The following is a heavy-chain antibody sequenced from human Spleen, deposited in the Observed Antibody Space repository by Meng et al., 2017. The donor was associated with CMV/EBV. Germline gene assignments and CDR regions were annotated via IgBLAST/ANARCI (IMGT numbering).Heavy chain of an antibody. D-gene: IGHD2-2*01. J-gene: IGHJ5*02. CDR2: ISYDGSNK. CDR1: SSYA. V-gene: IGHV3-30-3*01. Sequence: SSYAMHWVRQAPGKGLAWVAVISYDGSNKYYADSVKGRFTISRDNSKNTLYLQMNSLRAEDTAVYYCARPWGRDCSSTSCYEGWFDPWGQGTLVTVSS. CDR3: ARPWGRDCSSTSCYEGWFDP.